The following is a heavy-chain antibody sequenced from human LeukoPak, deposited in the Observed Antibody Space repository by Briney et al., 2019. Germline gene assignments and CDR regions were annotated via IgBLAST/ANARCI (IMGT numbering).Heavy chain of an antibody. D-gene: IGHD3-10*01. CDR2: IIPIFGTA. CDR1: GYTFISYG. J-gene: IGHJ4*02. CDR3: ARDHSTMVRGVHDY. V-gene: IGHV1-69*13. Sequence: ASVKVSCKASGYTFISYGISWVRQAPGQGLEWMGGIIPIFGTANYAQKFQGRVTITADESTSTAYMELSSLRSEDTAVYYCARDHSTMVRGVHDYWGQGTLVTVSS.